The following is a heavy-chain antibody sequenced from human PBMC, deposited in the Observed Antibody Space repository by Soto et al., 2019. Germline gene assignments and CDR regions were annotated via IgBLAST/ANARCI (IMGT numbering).Heavy chain of an antibody. D-gene: IGHD6-13*01. CDR3: ARDPPPSVPATGVDI. V-gene: IGHV4-31*03. Sequence: SETLSLTCTVSGGSISSGDYYWSWIRQLPGKGLEWIGHIYYSGSTSYTSYNPSLKSRVSISVYTSNNQFSLSLMSVTAADTAVYYCARDPPPSVPATGVDIWGQGTMVTVSS. J-gene: IGHJ3*02. CDR2: IYYSGSTSYT. CDR1: GGSISSGDYY.